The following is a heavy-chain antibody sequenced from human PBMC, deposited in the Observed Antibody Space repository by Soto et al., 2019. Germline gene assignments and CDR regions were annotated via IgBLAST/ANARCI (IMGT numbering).Heavy chain of an antibody. CDR2: IYPGDSDT. CDR1: GYSFTSYW. CDR3: ARQRRQQWLVRDYYYYYGMDV. Sequence: GESLKISCKGSGYSFTSYWIGWVRQMPGKGLEWMGIIYPGDSDTRYSPSFQGQVTISADKSISTAYLHWSSLKASDTAMYYCARQRRQQWLVRDYYYYYGMDVWGQGTTVTVSS. V-gene: IGHV5-51*01. J-gene: IGHJ6*02. D-gene: IGHD6-19*01.